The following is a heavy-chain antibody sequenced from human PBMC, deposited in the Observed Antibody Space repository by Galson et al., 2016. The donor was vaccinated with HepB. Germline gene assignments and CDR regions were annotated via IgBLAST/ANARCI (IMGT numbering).Heavy chain of an antibody. CDR3: ATAAYWPPRFDN. CDR2: ITTNGGST. D-gene: IGHD2-8*02. J-gene: IGHJ4*02. CDR1: GFTFSSRG. V-gene: IGHV3-23*01. Sequence: SLRLPCAASGFTFSSRGMNWVRQAPGKGLEWVSVITTNGGSTYYADSVKGRFTISRDNSKNTLFLQMNSLRAEDSAVYYCATAAYWPPRFDNWGQGTLVTVSS.